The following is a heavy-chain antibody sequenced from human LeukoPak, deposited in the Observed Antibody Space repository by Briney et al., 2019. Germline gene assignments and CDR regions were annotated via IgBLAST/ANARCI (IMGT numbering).Heavy chain of an antibody. Sequence: GGSLRLSCAASGFTFSNYGMHWVRQAPGKGLEWVSAISGSGGSTYYADSVKGRFTISRDNSKNTLYLQMNSLRAEDTAVYYCAKGVSSCDYWGQGTLVTVSS. D-gene: IGHD6-13*01. CDR2: ISGSGGST. V-gene: IGHV3-23*01. CDR1: GFTFSNYG. J-gene: IGHJ4*02. CDR3: AKGVSSCDY.